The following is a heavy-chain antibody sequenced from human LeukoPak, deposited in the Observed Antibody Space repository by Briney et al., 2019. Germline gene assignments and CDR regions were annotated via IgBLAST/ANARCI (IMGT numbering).Heavy chain of an antibody. D-gene: IGHD6-13*01. CDR3: ARDPAAAGFDY. V-gene: IGHV3-48*01. CDR1: GFIFSRNN. Sequence: GGSLRLSCAASGFIFSRNNMNWVRQAPGKGLEWVSYISSSGTTIYYADSVKGRFTISRDNAKNSLYLQMNSLRAEDTAVYYCARDPAAAGFDYWGQGTLVTVSS. J-gene: IGHJ4*02. CDR2: ISSSGTTI.